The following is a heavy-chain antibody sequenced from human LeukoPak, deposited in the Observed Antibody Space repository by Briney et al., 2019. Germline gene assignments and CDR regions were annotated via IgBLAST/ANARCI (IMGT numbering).Heavy chain of an antibody. Sequence: TLSLTCAVYGGSFSGYYWSGIRPPPRGGVEWIGGINNSGSTNYNPSLKSRVTISVDTSKNQFSLKLSSVTAADTAVYYCARGLGSSWYWDYYYGMDVWGQGTTVTVSS. CDR3: ARGLGSSWYWDYYYGMDV. CDR1: GGSFSGYY. CDR2: INNSGST. D-gene: IGHD6-13*01. J-gene: IGHJ6*02. V-gene: IGHV4-34*01.